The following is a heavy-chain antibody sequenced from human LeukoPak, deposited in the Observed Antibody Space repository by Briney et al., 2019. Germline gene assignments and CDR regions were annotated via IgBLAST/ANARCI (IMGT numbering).Heavy chain of an antibody. V-gene: IGHV1-46*01. CDR1: GGTFSSYA. CDR3: ARDIVVVVAATFSYDAFDI. CDR2: INPSGGST. Sequence: ASVKVSCKASGGTFSSYAISWVRQAPGQGLEWMGIINPSGGSTSYAQKFQGRVTMTRDTSTSTVYMELSSLRSEDTAVYYCARDIVVVVAATFSYDAFDIWGQGTMVTVSS. D-gene: IGHD2-15*01. J-gene: IGHJ3*02.